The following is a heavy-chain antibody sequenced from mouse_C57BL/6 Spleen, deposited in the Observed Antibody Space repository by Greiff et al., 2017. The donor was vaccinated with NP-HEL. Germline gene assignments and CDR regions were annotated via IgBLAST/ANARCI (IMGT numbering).Heavy chain of an antibody. CDR1: GYTFTSYG. Sequence: QVQLQQSGAELERPGASVKLSCKASGYTFTSYGISWVKQRTGQGLEWIGEIYPRSGNTYYNEKFKGKATLTADKSSSTAYMELRSLTSEDAAVYFGAGGKNWEGFDYGGQGTTLTVSS. J-gene: IGHJ2*01. CDR2: IYPRSGNT. CDR3: AGGKNWEGFDY. D-gene: IGHD4-1*01. V-gene: IGHV1-81*01.